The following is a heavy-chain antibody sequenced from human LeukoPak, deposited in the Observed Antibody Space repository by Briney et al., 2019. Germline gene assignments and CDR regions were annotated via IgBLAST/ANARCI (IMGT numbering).Heavy chain of an antibody. CDR3: ARDGGSYSKDYFDY. V-gene: IGHV3-21*01. D-gene: IGHD1-26*01. CDR1: GFTFSSYS. J-gene: IGHJ4*02. CDR2: ISSSSSYI. Sequence: GGSLRLSCAASGFTFSSYSMNWVRQAPGKGLEWVSSISSSSSYIYYADSVKGRFTISRDNAKNSLYLQMNSLRAEDTAVYHCARDGGSYSKDYFDYWGQGTLVTVSS.